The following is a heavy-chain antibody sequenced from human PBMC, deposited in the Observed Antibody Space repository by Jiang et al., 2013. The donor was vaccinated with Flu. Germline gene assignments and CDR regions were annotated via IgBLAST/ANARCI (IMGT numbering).Heavy chain of an antibody. D-gene: IGHD1-20*01. CDR3: VRNNCIQRGVYFDYFDY. CDR2: INHSGNT. CDR1: GGSINSAGYS. Sequence: GSGLVKPSETLSLTCAVSGGSINSAGYSWSWIRQTPGKGLELIGYINHSGNTYYNPSLKSRVTISLDRSKTQFSLNLSSVTAADTAMYYCVRNNCIQRGVYFDYFDYWGPGESWSPSPQ. J-gene: IGHJ4*02. V-gene: IGHV4-30-2*01.